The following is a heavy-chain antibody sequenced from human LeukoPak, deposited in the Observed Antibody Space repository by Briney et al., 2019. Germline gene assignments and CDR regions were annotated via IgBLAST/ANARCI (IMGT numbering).Heavy chain of an antibody. Sequence: PGGSLRLSCAVAGFNLNNYAMSWVRQAPGRGLEWVATVTGTSHRTYYSDSLKGRFTISRDNAQASLYLQMISLRADDTAVYYCARVSGRLERQSDLDYWGQGTLVIVSS. CDR2: VTGTSHRT. V-gene: IGHV3-23*01. D-gene: IGHD1-1*01. CDR3: ARVSGRLERQSDLDY. CDR1: GFNLNNYA. J-gene: IGHJ4*02.